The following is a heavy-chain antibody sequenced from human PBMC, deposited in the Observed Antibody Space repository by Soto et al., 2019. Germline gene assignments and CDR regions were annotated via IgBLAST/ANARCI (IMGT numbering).Heavy chain of an antibody. V-gene: IGHV5-51*01. J-gene: IGHJ4*02. CDR3: ERHGYSSSWYPDH. Sequence: PGESLKISCQGSGYRFTSFWIGWVRQMPGKGLEWMGIAQPGHSDTRYSPSFQGHVTISADESTNTAYLQWSSLRASDTAMYFCERHGYSSSWYPDHWGQGTLVTVSS. CDR2: AQPGHSDT. CDR1: GYRFTSFW. D-gene: IGHD6-13*01.